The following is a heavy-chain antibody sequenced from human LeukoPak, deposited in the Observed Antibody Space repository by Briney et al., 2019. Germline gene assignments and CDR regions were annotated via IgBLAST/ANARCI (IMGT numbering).Heavy chain of an antibody. Sequence: GGSLRLSCAASGFTFSTYSMNWVRQAPGKGLEWVSYISSRSSTIYYADSVKGRFTISRDNAKNSLYLQMNSLRGEDTAVYYCASATGQPQSMDVWGQGTTVTVSS. D-gene: IGHD1-14*01. CDR2: ISSRSSTI. V-gene: IGHV3-48*01. J-gene: IGHJ6*02. CDR1: GFTFSTYS. CDR3: ASATGQPQSMDV.